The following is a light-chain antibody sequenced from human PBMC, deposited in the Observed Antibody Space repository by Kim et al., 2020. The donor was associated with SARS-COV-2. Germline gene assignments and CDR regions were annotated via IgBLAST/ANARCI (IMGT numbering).Light chain of an antibody. CDR3: NSRDSSGHHWV. V-gene: IGLV3-19*01. CDR1: SLTTYY. J-gene: IGLJ3*02. Sequence: SSELTQDPVVSVALGQTVRITCQGDSLTTYYASWYQQKPGQAPLLVMYGRNIRPSGIPDRFSGSSSGNTASLTIAGAQAEDEADYYCNSRDSSGHHWVFGGGTKLTVL. CDR2: GRN.